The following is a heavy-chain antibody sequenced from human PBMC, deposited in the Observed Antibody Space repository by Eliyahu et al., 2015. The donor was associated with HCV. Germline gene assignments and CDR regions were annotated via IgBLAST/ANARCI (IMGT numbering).Heavy chain of an antibody. J-gene: IGHJ5*02. Sequence: EVQLVESGGGLGQPGGSLRLSCAASGFXFGTYEMIWVRQAPGKGLEWVSYISSSGSXMFYADSVKXRFTISRDNARNSLYLQMNSLRAEDTAVYYCARDSAGYYYDTSGNLWGQGTLVTVSS. D-gene: IGHD3-22*01. CDR1: GFXFGTYE. CDR3: ARDSAGYYYDTSGNL. V-gene: IGHV3-48*03. CDR2: ISSSGSXM.